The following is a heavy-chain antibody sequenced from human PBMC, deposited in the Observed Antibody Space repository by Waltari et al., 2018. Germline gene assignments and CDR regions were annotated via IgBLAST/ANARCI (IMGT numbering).Heavy chain of an antibody. J-gene: IGHJ6*03. CDR2: ISRDGTTI. V-gene: IGHV3-48*04. Sequence: EVQLVESGGGLVQPGGSLRLSCVASGFSFNSHGMKWVRQAPGKGLECISFISRDGTTINYADSVKGRFTASRDNARNSLYLEMNSLRAEDTAVYYCARDLGTRYGGYYYYYMDVWGKGTTVTVSS. D-gene: IGHD3-16*01. CDR1: GFSFNSHG. CDR3: ARDLGTRYGGYYYYYMDV.